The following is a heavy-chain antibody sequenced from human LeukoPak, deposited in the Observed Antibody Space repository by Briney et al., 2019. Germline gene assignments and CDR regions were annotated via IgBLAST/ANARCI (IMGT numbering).Heavy chain of an antibody. CDR1: GGSISSSSYY. CDR2: IYYSGST. Sequence: PSETLSLTCTVSGGSISSSSYYWGWIRQPPGKGLEWIGSIYYSGSTYYNPSLKSRVTISVDTSKNQFSLKLSSVTAADTAVYYCATWGSLYSSSIAVDYWGQGTLVTVSS. CDR3: ATWGSLYSSSIAVDY. V-gene: IGHV4-39*01. J-gene: IGHJ4*02. D-gene: IGHD6-6*01.